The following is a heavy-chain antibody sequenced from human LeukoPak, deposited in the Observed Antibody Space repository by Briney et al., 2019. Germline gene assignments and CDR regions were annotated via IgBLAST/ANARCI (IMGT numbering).Heavy chain of an antibody. CDR3: ATVFDY. CDR2: IDDEGSGT. CDR1: GFTISSNW. J-gene: IGHJ4*02. Sequence: GGSLRLSCVVSGFTISSNWMHWVRRAPGKGLVWVSRIDDEGSGTSYADSVKGRFTISRDSAKNTVYLQMNSLRAEDTAAYYCATVFDYWGQGTLVTVSS. V-gene: IGHV3-74*01.